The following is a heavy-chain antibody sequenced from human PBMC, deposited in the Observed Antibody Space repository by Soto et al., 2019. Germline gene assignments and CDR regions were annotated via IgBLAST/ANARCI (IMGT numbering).Heavy chain of an antibody. Sequence: GASVKVSCKASGFTFTSSAMQWVRQARGQRLEWIGWIVVGSGNTNYAQKFQERVTITRDMSTSAAYMELSSLRSEDTAVYYCAASVWELHSYDYIWGSWGGYYMDVWGKGTTVTVS. V-gene: IGHV1-58*02. CDR2: IVVGSGNT. D-gene: IGHD3-16*01. CDR1: GFTFTSSA. CDR3: AASVWELHSYDYIWGSWGGYYMDV. J-gene: IGHJ6*03.